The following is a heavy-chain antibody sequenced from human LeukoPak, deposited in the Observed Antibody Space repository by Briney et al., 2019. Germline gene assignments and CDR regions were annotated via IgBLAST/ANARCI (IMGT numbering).Heavy chain of an antibody. V-gene: IGHV4-61*02. CDR3: ARELITKADAFDI. CDR1: GNSISSGDNY. J-gene: IGHJ3*02. CDR2: IYTSGNT. Sequence: SQTLSLTCTVSGNSISSGDNYWSWIRQPAGKGLEWIGRIYTSGNTNYNPSLKSRVTMSVDTSKNQLSLKLTSVTAADTAVYYCARELITKADAFDIWGQGTMVTVSS. D-gene: IGHD1-20*01.